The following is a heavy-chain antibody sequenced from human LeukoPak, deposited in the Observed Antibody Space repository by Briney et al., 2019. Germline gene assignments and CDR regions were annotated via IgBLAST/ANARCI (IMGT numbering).Heavy chain of an antibody. CDR3: ARDPTTYYYDSSGYNAFDI. CDR1: GYTFTSYG. CDR2: ISAYNGNT. J-gene: IGHJ3*02. Sequence: ASVKVSCKASGYTFTSYGISWVRQAPGQGLEWMGWISAYNGNTNYAQKLQGRVTMTTDTSTSTAYMELRSLRSDDTAVYYCARDPTTYYYDSSGYNAFDIWGQGTMVTVSS. V-gene: IGHV1-18*01. D-gene: IGHD3-22*01.